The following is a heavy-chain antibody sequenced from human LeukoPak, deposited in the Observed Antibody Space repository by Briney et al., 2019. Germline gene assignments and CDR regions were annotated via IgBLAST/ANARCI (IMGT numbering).Heavy chain of an antibody. D-gene: IGHD4-17*01. Sequence: SETLSLTCTVSGGSISSYYWSWIRQPPGKGLEWIGYIYYSGSTNYNPSLKSRVTISVDTSKNQFSLKLSSVTAADTAVYYCARHQRTYYGAFDYWGQGTLVTVSS. CDR3: ARHQRTYYGAFDY. V-gene: IGHV4-59*08. J-gene: IGHJ4*02. CDR1: GGSISSYY. CDR2: IYYSGST.